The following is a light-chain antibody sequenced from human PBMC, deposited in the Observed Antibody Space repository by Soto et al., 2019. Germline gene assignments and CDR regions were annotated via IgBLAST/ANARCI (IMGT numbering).Light chain of an antibody. Sequence: DIQMTQSPSSLSASVGDRVTITCQASQDISTWVVWYQQKPGAAPKLLIHSSSNLQSGVPSRFSGSGSGTDFTLTISSLQPEDFATYYCQQANSFPLTCGPGTRWIS. CDR3: QQANSFPLT. CDR2: SSS. J-gene: IGKJ3*01. CDR1: QDISTW. V-gene: IGKV1-12*01.